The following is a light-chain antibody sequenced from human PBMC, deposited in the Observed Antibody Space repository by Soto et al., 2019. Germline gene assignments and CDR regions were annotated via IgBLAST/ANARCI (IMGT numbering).Light chain of an antibody. J-gene: IGKJ4*01. CDR3: QQYDNLLLLT. V-gene: IGKV1-33*01. Sequence: DIQMTQSPSSLSASVGDRVTITCQASQDISNYLNWYQQKPGKAPKLLIYDASNLETGVPSRFSGSGSGTDFTLTISSLQPEDIATYYCQQYDNLLLLTFGGGTKVEIK. CDR2: DAS. CDR1: QDISNY.